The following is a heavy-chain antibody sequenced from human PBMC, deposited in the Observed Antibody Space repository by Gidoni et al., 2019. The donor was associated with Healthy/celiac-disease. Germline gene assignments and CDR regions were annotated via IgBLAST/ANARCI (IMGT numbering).Heavy chain of an antibody. D-gene: IGHD1-26*01. CDR2: IIPILGIA. V-gene: IGHV1-69*08. CDR1: GGTFSSYT. J-gene: IGHJ4*02. CDR3: AREGAYSGSYYVGY. Sequence: QVQLVQSGAEVKKPGSSVKVSCKASGGTFSSYTISWVRQAPGQGLEWMGRIIPILGIANYAQKFQGRVTITADKSTSTAYMELSSLRSEDTAVYYCAREGAYSGSYYVGYWGQGTLVTVSS.